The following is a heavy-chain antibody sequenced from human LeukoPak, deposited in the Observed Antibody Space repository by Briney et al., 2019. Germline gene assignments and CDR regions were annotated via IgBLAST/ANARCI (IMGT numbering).Heavy chain of an antibody. J-gene: IGHJ4*02. CDR1: GVTFSSYA. CDR2: ISYDGSNK. D-gene: IGHD3-22*01. Sequence: GGSLRLSCAASGVTFSSYAMHWVRQAPGKGLEWVAVISYDGSNKYYADSVKGRFTISRDNSKNTLYLQMNSLRAEDTAVYYCARDPEGYYYDSSGLDYWGQGTLVTVSS. V-gene: IGHV3-30-3*01. CDR3: ARDPEGYYYDSSGLDY.